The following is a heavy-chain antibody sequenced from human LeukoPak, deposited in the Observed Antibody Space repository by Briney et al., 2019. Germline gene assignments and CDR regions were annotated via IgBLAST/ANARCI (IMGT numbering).Heavy chain of an antibody. CDR2: IYYSGST. D-gene: IGHD1-26*01. CDR1: GGSISSYY. J-gene: IGHJ4*02. Sequence: PSETLSFTCTVSGGSISSYYWSWIRQPPGKGLEWIGYIYYSGSTNYNPSLKSRVTISVDTSKNQFSLKLSSVTAADTAVYYCARHPTWGGSLYYFDYWGQGTLVTVSS. V-gene: IGHV4-59*08. CDR3: ARHPTWGGSLYYFDY.